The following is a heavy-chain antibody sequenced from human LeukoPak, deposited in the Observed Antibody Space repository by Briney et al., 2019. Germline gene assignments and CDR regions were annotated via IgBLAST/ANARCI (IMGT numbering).Heavy chain of an antibody. V-gene: IGHV3-64*01. CDR1: GFTFSSYA. CDR3: ARVESWNYYYYYMDV. J-gene: IGHJ6*03. CDR2: ISSNGGST. Sequence: GGSLRLSCAASGFTFSSYAMHWVRQAPGKGLEYVSAISSNGGSTYYANSVKGRFTISRDNSKNTLYLQMGSLRSDDTAVYYCARVESWNYYYYYMDVWGKGTTVTVSS. D-gene: IGHD6-13*01.